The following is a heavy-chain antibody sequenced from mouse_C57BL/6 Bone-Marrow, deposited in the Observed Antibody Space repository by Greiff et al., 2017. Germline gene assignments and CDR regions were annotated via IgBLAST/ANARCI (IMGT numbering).Heavy chain of an antibody. V-gene: IGHV1-64*01. CDR3: ARSGYYGSSDY. CDR2: IHPNSGST. CDR1: GYTFTSYW. D-gene: IGHD1-1*01. J-gene: IGHJ2*01. Sequence: VQLQQPGAELVKPGASVKLSCKASGYTFTSYWMHWVKQRTGQGLEWIGMIHPNSGSTNYNEKFKSKATLTVDKSSSTAYMQLSSLTSEDSAVYYCARSGYYGSSDYWGQGTTLTVSS.